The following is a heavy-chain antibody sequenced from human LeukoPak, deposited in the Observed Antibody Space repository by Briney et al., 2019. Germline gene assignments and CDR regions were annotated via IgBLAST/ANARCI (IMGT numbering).Heavy chain of an antibody. CDR1: GFIFSNYA. D-gene: IGHD3-3*01. J-gene: IGHJ3*02. CDR3: ARSIYDFWSGHLFDAFDI. V-gene: IGHV3-21*01. CDR2: ISSSSSYI. Sequence: GGSLRLSCEGSGFIFSNYAMNWVRQAPGKGLEWVSSISSSSSYIYYADSVKGRFTISRDNAKNSLYLQMNSLRAEDTAVYYCARSIYDFWSGHLFDAFDIWGQGTMVTVSS.